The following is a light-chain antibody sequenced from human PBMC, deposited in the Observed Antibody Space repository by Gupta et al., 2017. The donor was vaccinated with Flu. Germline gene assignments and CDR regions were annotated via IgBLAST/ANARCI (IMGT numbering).Light chain of an antibody. CDR3: CSYASSSSWV. V-gene: IGLV2-23*01. Sequence: SALPQPASVSGSPGQSITISCTGTSSDVGSYNLVSWYQQHPGKAHKLMIYEGSKRPAGVASRFSGSKAGNTASLTISGHEEEDAADYYSCSYASSSSWVFGGGTKLTVL. CDR1: SSDVGSYNL. CDR2: EGS. J-gene: IGLJ3*02.